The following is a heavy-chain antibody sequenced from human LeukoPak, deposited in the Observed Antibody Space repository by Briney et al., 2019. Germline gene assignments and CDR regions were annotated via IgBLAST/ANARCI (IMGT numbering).Heavy chain of an antibody. Sequence: PGGSLRLSCAASGFTFSSYSMNWVRQAPGKGLEWVSYISSSSSTIYYADSVKGRFTISRDNAKNSLYLQMNSLRAEDTAVYYCAKDPRRHYYYYYYMDVWGKGTTVTVSS. V-gene: IGHV3-48*04. J-gene: IGHJ6*03. CDR3: AKDPRRHYYYYYYMDV. CDR1: GFTFSSYS. CDR2: ISSSSSTI.